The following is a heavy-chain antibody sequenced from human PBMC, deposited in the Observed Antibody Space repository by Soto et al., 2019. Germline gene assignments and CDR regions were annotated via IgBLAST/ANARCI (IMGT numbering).Heavy chain of an antibody. CDR2: MHYSGIT. CDR3: ARYSFGSGIYSNLFDY. V-gene: IGHV4-31*03. Sequence: QVQLQESGPGLVKPSQTLSLTCTVSGVSINSGGDYWSWIRQHPGKGLEWIGYMHYSGITYYNPSLKRRPTISIDSSKNHFSLELTSVTAADTAVYYCARYSFGSGIYSNLFDYWGQGTLVTVSS. J-gene: IGHJ4*02. CDR1: GVSINSGGDY. D-gene: IGHD3-10*01.